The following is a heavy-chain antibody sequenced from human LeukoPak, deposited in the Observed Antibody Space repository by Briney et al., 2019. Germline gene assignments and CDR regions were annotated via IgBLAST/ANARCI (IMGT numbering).Heavy chain of an antibody. D-gene: IGHD4-17*01. J-gene: IGHJ4*02. CDR3: ARGGDDYGDKGTFYFDY. CDR2: IIPIFGTA. Sequence: GASVKVSCKASGGTFISYAISWVRQAPGQGLEWMGGIIPIFGTANYAQKFQGRVTITADESTSTAYMELSSLRSEDTAVYYCARGGDDYGDKGTFYFDYWGQGTLVTVSS. V-gene: IGHV1-69*13. CDR1: GGTFISYA.